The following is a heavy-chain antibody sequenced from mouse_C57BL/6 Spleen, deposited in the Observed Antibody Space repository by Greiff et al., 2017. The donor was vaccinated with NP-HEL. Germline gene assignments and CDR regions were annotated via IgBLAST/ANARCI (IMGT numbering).Heavy chain of an antibody. Sequence: DVHLVESGGGLVKPGGSLKLSCAASGFTFSDYGMHWVRQAPEKGLEWVAYISSGSSTIYYADTVKGRFTISRDNAKNTLFLQMTSLRSEDTAVYYCARGYDYDGGRFAYWGQGTLVTVSA. CDR1: GFTFSDYG. CDR3: ARGYDYDGGRFAY. J-gene: IGHJ3*01. CDR2: ISSGSSTI. D-gene: IGHD2-4*01. V-gene: IGHV5-17*01.